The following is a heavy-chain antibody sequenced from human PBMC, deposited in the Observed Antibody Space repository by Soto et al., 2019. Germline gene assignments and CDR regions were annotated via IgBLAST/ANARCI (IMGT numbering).Heavy chain of an antibody. J-gene: IGHJ6*03. D-gene: IGHD2-15*01. Sequence: EVQLVESGGGLVQPGGSLRLSCAASGFTFSNYWMYWVRQAPGKGLEWVSRINRAGSVSSYADSVRGRLTISRDNAKNTLYRYTDSLSAEDTAVYFCARRECVGDTGYSLAGCCYYYMDVWGKGTTVTVFS. CDR2: INRAGSVS. CDR3: ARRECVGDTGYSLAGCCYYYMDV. CDR1: GFTFSNYW. V-gene: IGHV3-74*02.